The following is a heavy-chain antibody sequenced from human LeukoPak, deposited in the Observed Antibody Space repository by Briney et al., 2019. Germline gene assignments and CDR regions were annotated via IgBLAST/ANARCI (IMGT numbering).Heavy chain of an antibody. CDR2: LYTNGFT. Sequence: SETLSLTCTVSGDSINSYYWSWIRLPAGKGLEWIGHLYTNGFTNYNPSLKSRVTMSVDTSKSQFSLKLSSVTAADTAVYYCARAASGAFDIWGQGTMVTVSS. CDR3: ARAASGAFDI. V-gene: IGHV4-4*07. J-gene: IGHJ3*02. CDR1: GDSINSYY.